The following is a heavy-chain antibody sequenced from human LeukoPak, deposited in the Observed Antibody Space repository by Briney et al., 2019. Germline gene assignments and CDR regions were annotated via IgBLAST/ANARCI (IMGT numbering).Heavy chain of an antibody. CDR1: GFTFSSYW. Sequence: GGSLRLSCAASGFTFSSYWMHWVRQAPGKGLVWVSRINSDGSSTSYADSVKGRFAISRDNAKNTLYLQMNSLRADDTAVYYCARALAVAGTGGFDPWGQGTLVTVSS. CDR2: INSDGSST. CDR3: ARALAVAGTGGFDP. V-gene: IGHV3-74*01. D-gene: IGHD6-19*01. J-gene: IGHJ5*02.